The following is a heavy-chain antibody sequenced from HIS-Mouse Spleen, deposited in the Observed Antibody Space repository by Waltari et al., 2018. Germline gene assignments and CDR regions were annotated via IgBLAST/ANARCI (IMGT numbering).Heavy chain of an antibody. CDR3: ARQGDPGHDAFDI. CDR2: VIPILGIA. Sequence: QVQLVQSGAEVKKPRSSVKVSCKASGGTFSSYAHSWVLQAPGQGLEWMGRVIPILGIANYAQKFQGRVTITADKSTSTAYMELSSLRSEDTAVYYCARQGDPGHDAFDIWGQGTMVTVSS. V-gene: IGHV1-69*04. J-gene: IGHJ3*02. CDR1: GGTFSSYA. D-gene: IGHD3-16*01.